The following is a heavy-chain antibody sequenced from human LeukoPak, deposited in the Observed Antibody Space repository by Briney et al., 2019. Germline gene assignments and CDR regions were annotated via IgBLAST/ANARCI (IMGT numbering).Heavy chain of an antibody. D-gene: IGHD3-9*01. CDR3: ARNPYDILTGYGYYFDY. CDR1: GGTFISYA. Sequence: SVKVSCKASGGTFISYAISWVRQAPGQGLEWMGRIIPIFGTANYAQKFQGRVTITTDESTSTAYMELSSLRSEDTAVYYCARNPYDILTGYGYYFDYWGQGTLVTVSS. CDR2: IIPIFGTA. J-gene: IGHJ4*02. V-gene: IGHV1-69*05.